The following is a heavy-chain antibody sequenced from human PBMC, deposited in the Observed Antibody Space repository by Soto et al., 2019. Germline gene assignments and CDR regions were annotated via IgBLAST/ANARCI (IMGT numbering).Heavy chain of an antibody. D-gene: IGHD4-17*01. CDR2: INSDGSYT. V-gene: IGHV3-74*03. Sequence: EVQLVESGGGLVQPGGSLRLSCAASGFNFSIFWMHWVRQAPGKGLVWVSRINSDGSYTMYADSMKARFTISRDNAKNAVYLQMNSLRAEDTAVYYCARGGAYGDYRADYWGQGTLVTVSS. CDR1: GFNFSIFW. J-gene: IGHJ4*02. CDR3: ARGGAYGDYRADY.